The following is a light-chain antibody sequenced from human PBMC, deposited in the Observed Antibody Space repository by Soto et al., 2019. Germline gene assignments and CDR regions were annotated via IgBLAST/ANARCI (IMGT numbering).Light chain of an antibody. CDR2: GAS. CDR3: QQYNTWPPIT. Sequence: EIVMTQSPATLSVSPGERATLSCRASQSVSSNLAWYQQKPVQAPRLLSFGASTRAHGIPARFSGSGSGTEFTLTISSMQSEDFAIYSCQQYNTWPPITFGPGTRLDIK. J-gene: IGKJ5*01. V-gene: IGKV3-15*01. CDR1: QSVSSN.